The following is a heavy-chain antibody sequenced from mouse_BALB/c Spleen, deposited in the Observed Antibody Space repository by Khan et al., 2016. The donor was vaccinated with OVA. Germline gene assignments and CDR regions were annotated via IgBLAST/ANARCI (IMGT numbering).Heavy chain of an antibody. J-gene: IGHJ3*01. CDR1: GFSLTNYG. V-gene: IGHV2-9*02. CDR3: ARPYYGSAWFAY. D-gene: IGHD1-1*01. Sequence: QVRLQQSGPGLVAPSQSLSITCTVSGFSLTNYGVHWVRQPPGKGLEWLGVMWAGGSTNYNSALMSRLSITKDKSKSQIFLKVSSLQTDDTAIYYCARPYYGSAWFAYWGQGALVTVSA. CDR2: MWAGGST.